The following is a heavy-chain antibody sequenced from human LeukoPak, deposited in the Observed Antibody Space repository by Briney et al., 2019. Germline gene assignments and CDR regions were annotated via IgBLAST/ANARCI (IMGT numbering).Heavy chain of an antibody. J-gene: IGHJ2*01. CDR3: ARDRAAPTWYFDL. CDR2: IDSSSTTI. D-gene: IGHD2-15*01. Sequence: PGGSLKLSCAASGFTFSSYSMNWVRQAPGTGLEWVSYIDSSSTTIYYADSVKGRFTISRDNAKNSLYLQMNSMRDEGTAVYYCARDRAAPTWYFDLWGRGTLVTVSS. V-gene: IGHV3-48*02. CDR1: GFTFSSYS.